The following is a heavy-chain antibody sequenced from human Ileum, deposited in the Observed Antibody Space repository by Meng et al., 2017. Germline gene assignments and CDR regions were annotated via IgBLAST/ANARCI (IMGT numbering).Heavy chain of an antibody. V-gene: IGHV4-4*02. Sequence: QMQVQVSGPGLVNPSRSLSLTFTVSVCSGVPFSSATWWSWVRLSPGQGLYSFGAIYHSGTTTDYHPSFKSRVPISVAQSQHPFSLSLSSVTAAATAVYSCATRYHDSSPFDPWGQGTLVTVSS. CDR2: IYHSGTT. CDR1: VCSGVPFSSATW. D-gene: IGHD3-22*01. J-gene: IGHJ5*02. CDR3: ATRYHDSSPFDP.